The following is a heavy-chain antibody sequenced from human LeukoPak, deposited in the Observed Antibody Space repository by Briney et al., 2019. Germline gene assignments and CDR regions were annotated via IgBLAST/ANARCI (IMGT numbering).Heavy chain of an antibody. D-gene: IGHD3-16*01. Sequence: PGRSLRLSCAASGFTFSNHGMHWVRQAPGKGLEWVALIWSDGSDKYYADSVKGRFTISRDNSNNTLYLHMNSLRADDTAVYYWARSFTSRGIDWFDPWGQGTQVTVSS. V-gene: IGHV3-33*01. CDR2: IWSDGSDK. CDR3: ARSFTSRGIDWFDP. J-gene: IGHJ5*02. CDR1: GFTFSNHG.